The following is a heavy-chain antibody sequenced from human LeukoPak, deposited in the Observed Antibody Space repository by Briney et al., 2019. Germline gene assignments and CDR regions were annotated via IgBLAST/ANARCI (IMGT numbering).Heavy chain of an antibody. D-gene: IGHD1-26*01. CDR2: ISSSSSYM. J-gene: IGHJ4*02. CDR1: GFTFSSYS. V-gene: IGHV3-21*01. CDR3: ASPKRPPYYGLDY. Sequence: GGSLRLSCAASGFTFSSYSMNWVRHAPGKGLEWVSYISSSSSYMYYADSVKGRFTVSRDNAKNSLYLQMNSLRAEDTAVYYCASPKRPPYYGLDYWGQGTLVTVSS.